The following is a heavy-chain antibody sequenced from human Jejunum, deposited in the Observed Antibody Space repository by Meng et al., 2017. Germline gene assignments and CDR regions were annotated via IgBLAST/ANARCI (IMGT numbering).Heavy chain of an antibody. Sequence: GGSLRLSCATSGFTFSNSAMHWVRQAPGKGLEWVATISYEGSKKYYADSVKGRFTISRDTSKSALYLQMNSLRTDDTAVYYCATTVTHDYWGQG. J-gene: IGHJ4*01. D-gene: IGHD4-17*01. CDR2: ISYEGSKK. V-gene: IGHV3-30*04. CDR3: ATTVTHDY. CDR1: GFTFSNSA.